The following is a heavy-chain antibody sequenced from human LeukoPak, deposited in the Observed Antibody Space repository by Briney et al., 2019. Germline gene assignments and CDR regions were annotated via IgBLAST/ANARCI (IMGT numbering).Heavy chain of an antibody. CDR3: ARRSI. J-gene: IGHJ4*02. Sequence: PGGSLRLSCAASGFTFSSCWTHWVRQAPGKGLVWVSRIKTDGSSTSYADSVKGRFTISRDNAKNMLYLQMNSLRAEDTAVYYCARRSIWGQGTLVTVSS. V-gene: IGHV3-74*01. CDR2: IKTDGSST. CDR1: GFTFSSCW.